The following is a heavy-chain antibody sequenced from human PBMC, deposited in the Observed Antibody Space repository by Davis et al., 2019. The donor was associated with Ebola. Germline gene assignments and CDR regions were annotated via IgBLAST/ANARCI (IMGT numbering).Heavy chain of an antibody. J-gene: IGHJ4*02. V-gene: IGHV5-51*01. CDR3: ARTVGARYREPFDY. CDR2: IYPGDSDT. D-gene: IGHD1-26*01. Sequence: PGGSLRLSCKGSGYSFAIYWIAWVRQMPGKGLEWMGIIYPGDSDTRYSPSFQGQVTISADKSISTAYLQWSSLKASDTAMYYCARTVGARYREPFDYWGQGTLVTVSS. CDR1: GYSFAIYW.